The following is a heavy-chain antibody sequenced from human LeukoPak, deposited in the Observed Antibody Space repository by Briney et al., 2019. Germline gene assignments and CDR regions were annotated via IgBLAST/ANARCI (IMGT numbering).Heavy chain of an antibody. CDR3: ARGPAAAVLH. J-gene: IGHJ4*02. V-gene: IGHV4-34*01. D-gene: IGHD6-13*01. CDR2: INHSGST. Sequence: SETPSLTCAVYGGSFSGYYWSWIRQPPGKGLEWIGEINHSGSTNYNPSLKSRVTISVDTSKNQFSLKLSSVTAADTAVYYCARGPAAAVLHWGQGTLVTVSS. CDR1: GGSFSGYY.